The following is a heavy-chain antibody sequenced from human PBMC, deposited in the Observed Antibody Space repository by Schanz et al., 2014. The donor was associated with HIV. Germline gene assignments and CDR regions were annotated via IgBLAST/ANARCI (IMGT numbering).Heavy chain of an antibody. D-gene: IGHD2-2*01. J-gene: IGHJ3*01. CDR3: ARMSPSSTSYGDAFDV. Sequence: QVQLVQSGAEVKKPGASVMLSCKASGYSFTSYDINWVRQATGQGLEWMGGMNPNSEYTGYARKFQGRVSMTRHTPTSTADMELSSLRSEDSAVYYCARMSPSSTSYGDAFDVWGQGTMITVSS. CDR2: MNPNSEYT. CDR1: GYSFTSYD. V-gene: IGHV1-8*01.